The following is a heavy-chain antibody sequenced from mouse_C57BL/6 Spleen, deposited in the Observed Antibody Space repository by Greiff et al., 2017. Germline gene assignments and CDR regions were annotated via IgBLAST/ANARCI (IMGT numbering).Heavy chain of an antibody. Sequence: VQLQQSGAELVRPGASVKLSCKASGYTFTDYYINWVKQRPGQGLEWIARIYPGSGNTYYNEKFKGKATLTAEKSSSTAYMQLSSLTSEDSAVYFCARDYYGSSPDYWGQGTTLTVSS. D-gene: IGHD1-1*01. J-gene: IGHJ2*01. CDR1: GYTFTDYY. CDR2: IYPGSGNT. V-gene: IGHV1-76*01. CDR3: ARDYYGSSPDY.